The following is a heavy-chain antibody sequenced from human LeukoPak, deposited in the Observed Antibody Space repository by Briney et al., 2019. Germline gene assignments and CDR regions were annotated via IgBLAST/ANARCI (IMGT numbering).Heavy chain of an antibody. J-gene: IGHJ4*02. CDR1: GGSFSGYY. Sequence: SETLSLTCAVYGGSFSGYYWSWIRQPPVKGLEWIGEINHSGSTNYNPSLKSRVTISVDTSKNQFSLKLSSVTAADTAVYYCARTSYDYVWGSYRQIEYYFDYWGQGTLVTVSS. D-gene: IGHD3-16*02. CDR3: ARTSYDYVWGSYRQIEYYFDY. V-gene: IGHV4-34*01. CDR2: INHSGST.